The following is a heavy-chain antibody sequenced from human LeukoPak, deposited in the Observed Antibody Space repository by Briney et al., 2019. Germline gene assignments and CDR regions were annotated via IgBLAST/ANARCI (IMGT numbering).Heavy chain of an antibody. Sequence: ASVKVSCKASGYTFPGYYMHWVRQAPGQGLEWMGWINPNSGGTNYAQKFQGRVTMTRDTSISTAYMELSRLRSDDTAVYYCARGYYYDSSGYYDAFDIWGQGTMVTVSS. CDR2: INPNSGGT. CDR1: GYTFPGYY. D-gene: IGHD3-22*01. V-gene: IGHV1-2*02. CDR3: ARGYYYDSSGYYDAFDI. J-gene: IGHJ3*02.